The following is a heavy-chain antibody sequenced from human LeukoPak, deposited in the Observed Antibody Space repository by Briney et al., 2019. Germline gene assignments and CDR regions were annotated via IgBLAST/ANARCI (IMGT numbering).Heavy chain of an antibody. V-gene: IGHV1-46*01. CDR3: ARDAPGEAYDY. CDR1: GYTFTSYY. D-gene: IGHD4-17*01. CDR2: INPSGGST. Sequence: ASVKVSCKASGYTFTSYYMHWVRQAPGQGLEWTGIINPSGGSTSYAQKFQGRVTMTRDTSTSTVYMELSSLRSEVTAVYYCARDAPGEAYDYWGQGTLVTVSS. J-gene: IGHJ4*02.